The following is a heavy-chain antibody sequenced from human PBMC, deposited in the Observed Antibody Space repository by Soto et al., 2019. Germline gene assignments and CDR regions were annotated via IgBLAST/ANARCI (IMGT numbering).Heavy chain of an antibody. Sequence: ESLRLSCVASGFNLSHPWMTWVRQAAGKGLEWVGRIKSKTDGGTADYAAPVKGRATISRDDSKNTVYLQMNSLKTEDTAVYYCTTGIYYDILTGYHNVAYWGQGALVTVSS. V-gene: IGHV3-15*01. D-gene: IGHD3-9*01. CDR1: GFNLSHPW. CDR2: IKSKTDGGTA. J-gene: IGHJ4*02. CDR3: TTGIYYDILTGYHNVAY.